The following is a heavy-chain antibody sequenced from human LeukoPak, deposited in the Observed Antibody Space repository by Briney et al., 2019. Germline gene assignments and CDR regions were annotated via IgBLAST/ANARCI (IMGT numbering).Heavy chain of an antibody. CDR2: IYHSGRT. Sequence: SETLSLTCSVSGDSVSRSDSYWAWIRQPPGKGLEWIGTIYHSGRTYYSPSLKSRVTMSVDPSNNQFSLNLRSVTAADTAVYYCARRRYYDGSGYLEWGQGTLLSVSS. CDR3: ARRRYYDGSGYLE. J-gene: IGHJ1*01. D-gene: IGHD3-22*01. CDR1: GDSVSRSDSY. V-gene: IGHV4-39*01.